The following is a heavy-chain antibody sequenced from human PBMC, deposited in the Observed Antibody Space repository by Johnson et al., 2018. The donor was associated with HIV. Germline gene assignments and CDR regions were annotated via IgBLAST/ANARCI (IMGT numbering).Heavy chain of an antibody. J-gene: IGHJ3*02. CDR3: SRDVREYSSSFDAFDI. CDR2: INSDGSST. V-gene: IGHV3-20*04. D-gene: IGHD6-6*01. Sequence: MQLVESGGGVVRPGGSLRLSCAASGFSYDDYAMSWVRQDPGKGLEWVSRINSDGSSTSYADSVKGRFTISRDNAKNTLYLQINSLRAEDTDVYYCSRDVREYSSSFDAFDIWGQGTMVTVSS. CDR1: GFSYDDYA.